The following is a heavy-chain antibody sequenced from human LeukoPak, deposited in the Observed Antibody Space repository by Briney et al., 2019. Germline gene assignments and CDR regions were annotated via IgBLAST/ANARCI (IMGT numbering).Heavy chain of an antibody. D-gene: IGHD6-19*01. CDR2: IKQDGSEK. Sequence: PGGSLRLSCAASGFTFSSYWMSWVRQAPGKGLECVANIKQDGSEKYHVDSVKGRFTISRDNAENSLYLQMNSLRGEDTAVYFCARAGYSSGWDYWGQGTLVTVSS. J-gene: IGHJ4*02. V-gene: IGHV3-7*01. CDR1: GFTFSSYW. CDR3: ARAGYSSGWDY.